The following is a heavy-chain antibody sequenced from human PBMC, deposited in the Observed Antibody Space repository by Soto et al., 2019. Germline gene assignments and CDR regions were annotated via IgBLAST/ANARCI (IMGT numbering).Heavy chain of an antibody. CDR1: GGSISSYY. V-gene: IGHV4-59*01. Sequence: SETLSLTCTVSGGSISSYYCSWIRQPPGKGLEWIGYIYYSGSTNYNPSLKSRVTISVDTSKNQFSLKLSSVTAADTAVYYCARARTNGYYYYGMDVWGQGTTVTVSS. CDR2: IYYSGST. J-gene: IGHJ6*02. CDR3: ARARTNGYYYYGMDV.